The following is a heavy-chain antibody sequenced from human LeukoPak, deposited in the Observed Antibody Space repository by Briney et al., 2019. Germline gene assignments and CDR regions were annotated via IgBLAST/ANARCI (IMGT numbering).Heavy chain of an antibody. CDR1: GFTFSSYA. CDR3: AKDQGNYYGGSGTHGAMDY. D-gene: IGHD3-22*01. V-gene: IGHV3-23*01. CDR2: ISGSRGLT. J-gene: IGHJ4*02. Sequence: GGSLRLSCAASGFTFSSYAMSWVRQAPGKGLEWVSTISGSRGLTHYADSVKGRFTVSRDNSKNTLYLQMNNLRAADTALYFCAKDQGNYYGGSGTHGAMDYWGQGTLVTVSS.